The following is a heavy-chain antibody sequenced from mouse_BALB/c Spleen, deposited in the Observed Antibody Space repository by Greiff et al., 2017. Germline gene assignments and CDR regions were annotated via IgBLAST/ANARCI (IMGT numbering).Heavy chain of an antibody. CDR3: ARQYWGFAY. V-gene: IGHV5-12-1*01. D-gene: IGHD4-1*01. J-gene: IGHJ3*01. CDR1: GFAFSSYD. Sequence: EVKLMESGGGLVKPGGSLKLSCAASGFAFSSYDMSWVRQTPEKRLEWVAYISSGGGSTYYPDTVKGRFTISRDNAKNTLYLQMSSLKSEDTAMYYCARQYWGFAYWGQGTLVTVSA. CDR2: ISSGGGST.